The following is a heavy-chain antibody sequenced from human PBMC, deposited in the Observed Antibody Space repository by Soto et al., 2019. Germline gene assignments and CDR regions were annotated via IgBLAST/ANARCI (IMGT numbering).Heavy chain of an antibody. Sequence: PSETLSLTCTVSGGSISSYYWSWIRQPPGKGLEWIGYIYYSGSTNYNPSLKSRVTISVDTSMNRFSLKLTSISAADTAAYYCARVPAYDITAAGTLDHWGQGTLVTVSS. D-gene: IGHD1-7*01. J-gene: IGHJ4*02. CDR1: GGSISSYY. CDR2: IYYSGST. V-gene: IGHV4-59*12. CDR3: ARVPAYDITAAGTLDH.